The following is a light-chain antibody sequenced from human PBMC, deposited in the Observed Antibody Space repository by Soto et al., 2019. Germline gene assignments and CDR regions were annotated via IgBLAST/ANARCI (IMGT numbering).Light chain of an antibody. CDR2: EVS. V-gene: IGLV2-14*01. J-gene: IGLJ3*02. Sequence: QSALTQPASVSGSPGQSITISCTGTSRDVAAYNYVSWYQQHPGKAPKLVIYEVSHRPSGVSNRFSGSKSANTASLTISGLQAEDEAHYYCSSYTTSATWVFGGGTKVTVL. CDR1: SRDVAAYNY. CDR3: SSYTTSATWV.